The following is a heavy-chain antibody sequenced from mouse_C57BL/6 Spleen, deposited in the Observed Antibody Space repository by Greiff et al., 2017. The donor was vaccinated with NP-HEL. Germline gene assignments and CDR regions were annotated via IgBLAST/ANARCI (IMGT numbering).Heavy chain of an antibody. CDR1: GYSFTGYY. J-gene: IGHJ2*01. V-gene: IGHV1-42*01. D-gene: IGHD2-2*01. Sequence: VQLQQSGPELVKPGASVKISCKASGYSFTGYYMNWVKQSPEQSLEWIGEINPSTGGTTYNQKFKAKATLTVDKSSSTAYMQLKSLTSEDSAVYYCARGYDWGQGTTLTVSS. CDR3: ARGYD. CDR2: INPSTGGT.